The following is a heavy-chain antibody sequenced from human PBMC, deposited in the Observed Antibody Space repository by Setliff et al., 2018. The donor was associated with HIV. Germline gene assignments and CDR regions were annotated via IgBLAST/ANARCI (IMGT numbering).Heavy chain of an antibody. CDR3: ARDQSDWFY. Sequence: SETLSLTCAVHAASSSDYHWSWIRQSPGKGLEWIGEINQSGSTNYNSSLKSRVTISVDTSQNQFSLNLTSVTAADTAVYYCARDQSDWFYWGQGTLVTVSS. CDR1: AASSSDYH. V-gene: IGHV4-34*01. J-gene: IGHJ4*02. CDR2: INQSGST. D-gene: IGHD3-3*01.